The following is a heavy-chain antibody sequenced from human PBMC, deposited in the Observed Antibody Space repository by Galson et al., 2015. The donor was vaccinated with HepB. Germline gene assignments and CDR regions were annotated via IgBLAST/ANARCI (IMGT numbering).Heavy chain of an antibody. V-gene: IGHV6-1*01. J-gene: IGHJ6*02. Sequence: CAISGDSVSSNSAAWNWIRQSPSRGLEWLGRTYYRSKWYNDYAVSVKSRITINPDTSKNQFSLQLNSVTPEDTAVYYCAREEGDYYDSSGYYPPSYYYGMDVWGQGTTVTVSS. CDR3: AREEGDYYDSSGYYPPSYYYGMDV. CDR1: GDSVSSNSAA. D-gene: IGHD3-22*01. CDR2: TYYRSKWYN.